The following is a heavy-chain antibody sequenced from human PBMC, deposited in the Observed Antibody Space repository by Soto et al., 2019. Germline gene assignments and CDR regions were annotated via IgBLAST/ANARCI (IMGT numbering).Heavy chain of an antibody. J-gene: IGHJ4*02. CDR3: AHRIAAPGRTLDY. Sequence: QITLKESGPTLVRPTQTLTLTCTVSGFSLSTDAVGVAWIRQPPGKALEWLALIYWNDEARYKPSLNNRLTITKDTSKSQVVITMTDMAPLNTATYFCAHRIAAPGRTLDYWGQGILVTVSS. CDR1: GFSLSTDAVG. V-gene: IGHV2-5*01. CDR2: IYWNDEA. D-gene: IGHD6-13*01.